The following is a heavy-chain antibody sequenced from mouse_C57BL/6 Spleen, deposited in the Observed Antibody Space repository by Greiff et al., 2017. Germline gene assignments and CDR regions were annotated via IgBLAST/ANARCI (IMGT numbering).Heavy chain of an antibody. CDR2: IYPGDGAT. CDR3: ARGGSSDY. J-gene: IGHJ2*01. CDR1: GYAFSSYW. V-gene: IGHV1-80*01. D-gene: IGHD1-1*01. Sequence: QVQLKESGAELVKPGASVKISCKASGYAFSSYWMNWVQQRPGKGLEWIGQIYPGDGATNYNGKFTGKATLTADKSASTAYMQLSSLTSEDSAVYFCARGGSSDYWGQGTTLTVAS.